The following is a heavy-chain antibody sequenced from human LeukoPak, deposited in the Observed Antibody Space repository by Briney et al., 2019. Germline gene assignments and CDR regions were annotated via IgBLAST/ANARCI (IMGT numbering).Heavy chain of an antibody. D-gene: IGHD3-9*01. CDR2: ISGSGNT. CDR3: AKDRRTENYDILTGYYRTGFDP. CDR1: GFTFSGFG. J-gene: IGHJ5*02. Sequence: GGSLRLSCAASGFTFSGFGMSWVRQTPGKGLEWVSTISGSGNTYYADSVKGRFTISRDNSKNTLYLQMNSLRAEDTAVYYCAKDRRTENYDILTGYYRTGFDPWGQGTLVTVSS. V-gene: IGHV3-23*01.